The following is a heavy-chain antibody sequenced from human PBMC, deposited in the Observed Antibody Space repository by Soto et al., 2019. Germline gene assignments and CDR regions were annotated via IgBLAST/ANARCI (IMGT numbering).Heavy chain of an antibody. CDR2: IYYSGST. V-gene: IGHV4-31*03. CDR1: GGSISSGGYY. J-gene: IGHJ4*02. Sequence: PSETLSLTCTVSGGSISSGGYYWSWIRQHPGKGLEWIGYIYYSGSTYYNPSLKSRVTISVDTSKNQFSLKLSSVTAADTAVYYCARWEVVVSYYFDYWGQTTLVTVS. D-gene: IGHD3-22*01. CDR3: ARWEVVVSYYFDY.